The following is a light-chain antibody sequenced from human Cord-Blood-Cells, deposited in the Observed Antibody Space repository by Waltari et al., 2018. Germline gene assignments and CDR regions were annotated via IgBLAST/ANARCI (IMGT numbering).Light chain of an antibody. J-gene: IGLJ1*01. CDR2: DVS. V-gene: IGLV2-14*01. CDR3: SSYTSSSTV. Sequence: QSALTQPASVSGSPGQSITISCTGPSSDVGGYNYVSWYQQHPGKAPKLMIYDVSKRPSGVSNRFSGSKSGNTASLTISGLQAEDEADYYCSSYTSSSTVFGTGTKVTVL. CDR1: SSDVGGYNY.